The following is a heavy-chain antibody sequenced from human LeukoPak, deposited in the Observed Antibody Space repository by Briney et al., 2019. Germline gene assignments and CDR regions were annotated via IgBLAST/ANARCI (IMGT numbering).Heavy chain of an antibody. D-gene: IGHD1-1*01. Sequence: ASVKVSCKASGYTSTSYAMHWVRQAPGQRLEWMGWINAGNGNTKYSQKFQGRVTITRDTSASTAYMELSSLRSEDTAVYYCARDGTEGGWFDPWGQGTLVTVSS. J-gene: IGHJ5*02. CDR3: ARDGTEGGWFDP. V-gene: IGHV1-3*01. CDR2: INAGNGNT. CDR1: GYTSTSYA.